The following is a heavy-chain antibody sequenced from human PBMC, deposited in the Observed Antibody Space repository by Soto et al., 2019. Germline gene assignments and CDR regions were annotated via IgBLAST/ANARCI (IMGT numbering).Heavy chain of an antibody. Sequence: PGGSLRLSCAASGFTFSSYGMHWVRQAPGKGLEWVAVISYDGSNKYYADSVKGRFTISRDNSKNTLYLQMNSLRAEDTAVYYCAKEGVVPAAIPYYYYYYGMDVWGQGTTVTVSS. V-gene: IGHV3-30*18. J-gene: IGHJ6*02. D-gene: IGHD2-2*02. CDR1: GFTFSSYG. CDR2: ISYDGSNK. CDR3: AKEGVVPAAIPYYYYYYGMDV.